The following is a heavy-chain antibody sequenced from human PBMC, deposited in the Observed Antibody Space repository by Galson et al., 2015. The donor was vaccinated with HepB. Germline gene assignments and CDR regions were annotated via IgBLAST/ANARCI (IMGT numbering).Heavy chain of an antibody. Sequence: SVKVSCKASGYTFTSYAMHWVRQAPGQRLEWMGWINAGNGNTKYSQKFQGRVTITRDTSASTAYMELSSLRSEDTAVYYCARDSAYYDYVWESYRLRDYFDYWGQGTLVTVSS. J-gene: IGHJ4*02. D-gene: IGHD3-16*02. CDR2: INAGNGNT. CDR3: ARDSAYYDYVWESYRLRDYFDY. CDR1: GYTFTSYA. V-gene: IGHV1-3*01.